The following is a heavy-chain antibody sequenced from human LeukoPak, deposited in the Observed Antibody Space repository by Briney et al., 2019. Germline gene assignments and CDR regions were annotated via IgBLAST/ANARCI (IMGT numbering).Heavy chain of an antibody. J-gene: IGHJ5*02. D-gene: IGHD3-9*01. CDR2: IYYSGST. V-gene: IGHV4-39*07. CDR3: ARGITIRAANWFDP. CDR1: GGSISSSSYY. Sequence: SETLSLTCTVSGGSISSSSYYWGWIRQPPGKGLEWIGSIYYSGSTYYNPSLKSRVTIPVDTSKNQFSLKLSSVTAADTAVYYCARGITIRAANWFDPWGQGTLVTVSS.